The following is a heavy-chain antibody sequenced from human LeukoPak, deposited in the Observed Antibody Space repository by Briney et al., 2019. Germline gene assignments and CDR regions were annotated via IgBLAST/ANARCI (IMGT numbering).Heavy chain of an antibody. D-gene: IGHD1-26*01. J-gene: IGHJ4*02. CDR1: GFAFSNFW. Sequence: GGSLRLSCAASGFAFSNFWMTWVRQAPGKGLEWVASINKDGSDKYYVDSVKGRFTISRDDAKSSLYLQMNSLRAEDTAVYYCARDESVGATLDYWGQGTLVTVSS. CDR2: INKDGSDK. V-gene: IGHV3-7*05. CDR3: ARDESVGATLDY.